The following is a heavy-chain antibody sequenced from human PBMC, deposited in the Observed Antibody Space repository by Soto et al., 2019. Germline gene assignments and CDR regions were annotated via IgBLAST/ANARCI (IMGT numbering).Heavy chain of an antibody. D-gene: IGHD2-15*01. V-gene: IGHV4-34*01. CDR2: IKDGGST. Sequence: QVQLQQWGAGLLKPSETLSLTCAVNGESFTGYYWSWVRQPPGKGLEWIGEIKDGGSTNYSPSLRSRVTISADTSKKQFSLKVTSVTAADTAVYYCARGQEGVVATHWDQGTLVTVSS. CDR3: ARGQEGVVATH. J-gene: IGHJ4*02. CDR1: GESFTGYY.